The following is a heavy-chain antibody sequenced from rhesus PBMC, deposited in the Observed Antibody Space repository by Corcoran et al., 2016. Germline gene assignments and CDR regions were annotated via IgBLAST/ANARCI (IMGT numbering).Heavy chain of an antibody. D-gene: IGHD1-44*01. Sequence: QVQLQESGPGLVKPSETLSLTCAVSGGSFSGYYWGWIRQPPGKGLEWIGYISGRSGRTDYNPSPKSRVTMSTDTSKNQFSRKLSSVTAADTAVYYCARGGVWFDYWGQGALLAVSS. CDR1: GGSFSGYY. CDR3: ARGGVWFDY. V-gene: IGHV4-165*01. CDR2: ISGRSGRT. J-gene: IGHJ4*01.